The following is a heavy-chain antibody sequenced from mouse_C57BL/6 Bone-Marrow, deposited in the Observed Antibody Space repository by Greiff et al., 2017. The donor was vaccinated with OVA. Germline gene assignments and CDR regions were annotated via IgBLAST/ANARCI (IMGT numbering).Heavy chain of an antibody. CDR3: ARGAYGSSYWYLGV. Sequence: EVKLQESGPGMVKPSQSLSLTCTVTGYSITSGYDWHWIRHFPGNKLEWMGYIRYSGSTNYNPSLKSRISITHDTSKNHVFLKLSSLTTEDTATYYCARGAYGSSYWYLGVWGTGTTVTVSS. V-gene: IGHV3-1*01. J-gene: IGHJ1*03. CDR2: IRYSGST. CDR1: GYSITSGYD. D-gene: IGHD1-1*01.